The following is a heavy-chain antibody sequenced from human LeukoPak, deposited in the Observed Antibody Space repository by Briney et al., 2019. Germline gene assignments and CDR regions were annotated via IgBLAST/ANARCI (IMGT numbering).Heavy chain of an antibody. V-gene: IGHV1-69*04. J-gene: IGHJ5*02. CDR2: IIPILGIS. Sequence: GASVKVSCKISGGTFNNYAISWVRQDPGQGLEWVGRIIPILGISNYAQNFQDRVTITADKSTSTVYMELSSLRFEDTAIYYCAREDSNNWGNWFDPWGQETLVTVSS. CDR3: AREDSNNWGNWFDP. CDR1: GGTFNNYA. D-gene: IGHD6-13*01.